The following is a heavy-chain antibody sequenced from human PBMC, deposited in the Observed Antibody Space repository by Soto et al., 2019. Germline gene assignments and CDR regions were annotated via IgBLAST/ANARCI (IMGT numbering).Heavy chain of an antibody. V-gene: IGHV3-30-3*01. CDR3: AREPKGRYYGSGSYYFDY. Sequence: QVQLVESGGGVVQPGRSLRLSCAASGFTFSSYAMHWVRQAPGKGLEWVAVISYDGSNKYYADSVKGRFTSSRDNSKNPLYLQMNRLRAEDTAVYYCAREPKGRYYGSGSYYFDYWGQGTLVTVSS. D-gene: IGHD3-10*01. J-gene: IGHJ4*02. CDR2: ISYDGSNK. CDR1: GFTFSSYA.